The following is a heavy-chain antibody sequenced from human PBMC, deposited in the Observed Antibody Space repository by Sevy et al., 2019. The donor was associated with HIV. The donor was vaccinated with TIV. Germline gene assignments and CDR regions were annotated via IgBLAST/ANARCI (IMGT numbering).Heavy chain of an antibody. Sequence: GGSLRLSCSGSGFIFSDYYMSWIRQAPGRGLEWVSYISGSGITYYADSVGGRFTISRENARNSLSLQMNSLRADDTAVYYCARDPLLGIAREVARGGYWGQGTLVTVSS. D-gene: IGHD2-2*03. V-gene: IGHV3-11*01. J-gene: IGHJ4*02. CDR3: ARDPLLGIAREVARGGY. CDR2: ISGSGIT. CDR1: GFIFSDYY.